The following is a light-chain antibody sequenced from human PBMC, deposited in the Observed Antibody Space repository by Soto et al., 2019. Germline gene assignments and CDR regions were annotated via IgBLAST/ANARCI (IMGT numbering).Light chain of an antibody. CDR2: DTS. CDR3: QHYGSSPST. J-gene: IGKJ1*01. Sequence: EIVLTQSPGTLSLSPGERATLSCRASQSVRDRYVAWYQQKPGQAPSLLIYDTSTRATGVPDRFSGSGSGTDFALTISRLEPEDFAVYYCQHYGSSPSTFGRGTKVEIK. V-gene: IGKV3-20*01. CDR1: QSVRDRY.